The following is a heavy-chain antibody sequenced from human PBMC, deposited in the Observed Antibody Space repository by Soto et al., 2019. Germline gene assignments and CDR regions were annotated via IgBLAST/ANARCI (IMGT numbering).Heavy chain of an antibody. J-gene: IGHJ4*02. D-gene: IGHD3-10*01. CDR3: ARDQHTHYYGSGSYYTHKGFDY. V-gene: IGHV4-34*01. CDR1: GGSFSGYY. Sequence: PSETLSLTCAVYGGSFSGYYWSWIRQPPGKGLEWIGEINHSGSTNYNPSLKSRVTISVDTSKNQFSLKLSSVTAADTAVYYCARDQHTHYYGSGSYYTHKGFDYWGQGTLVTVSS. CDR2: INHSGST.